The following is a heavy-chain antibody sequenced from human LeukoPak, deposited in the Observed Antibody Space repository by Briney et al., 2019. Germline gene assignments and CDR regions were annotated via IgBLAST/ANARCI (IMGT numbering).Heavy chain of an antibody. Sequence: PGGSLRLSCAASGFTFSSYAMSWVRQAPGRGLEWVSAISGSGGSTYYADSVKGRFTISRDNSKNTLYLQMNSLRAEDTAVYYCAKAFNLDIVVVPAAMGYYYYYMDVWGKGTTVTVSS. CDR3: AKAFNLDIVVVPAAMGYYYYYMDV. J-gene: IGHJ6*03. CDR1: GFTFSSYA. CDR2: ISGSGGST. V-gene: IGHV3-23*01. D-gene: IGHD2-2*01.